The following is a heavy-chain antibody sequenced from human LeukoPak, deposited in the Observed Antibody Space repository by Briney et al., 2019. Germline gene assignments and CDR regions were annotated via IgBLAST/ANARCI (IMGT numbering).Heavy chain of an antibody. Sequence: GGSLRLSCAGSGFTVSSNYMSWVRQAPGKGLEWVSVIHTGGSTYYADSVKGRFTISRDTSNNTLYLQMNSLRADDTAVYYCAREGKWLQLRYFDYWGQGTLVTVSS. CDR3: AREGKWLQLRYFDY. D-gene: IGHD5-24*01. CDR2: IHTGGST. V-gene: IGHV3-53*01. CDR1: GFTVSSNY. J-gene: IGHJ4*02.